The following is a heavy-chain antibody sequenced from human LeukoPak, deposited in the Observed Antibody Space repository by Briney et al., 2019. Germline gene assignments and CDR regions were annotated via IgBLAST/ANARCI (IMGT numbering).Heavy chain of an antibody. Sequence: SETLSLTCTVSGGSISSGGDYWNWIRQHPGKGLEWLGYISYSGTTYYNTSLKSRITISLDTSKNQFSLELSSVTAADTAVYYCARAAWRGTNSRDAFDIWGLGTVVTVSS. CDR1: GGSISSGGDY. CDR3: ARAAWRGTNSRDAFDI. D-gene: IGHD4/OR15-4a*01. CDR2: ISYSGTT. V-gene: IGHV4-31*03. J-gene: IGHJ3*02.